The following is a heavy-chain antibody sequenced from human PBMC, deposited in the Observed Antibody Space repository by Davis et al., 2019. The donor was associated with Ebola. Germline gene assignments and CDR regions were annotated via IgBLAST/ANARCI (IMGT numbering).Heavy chain of an antibody. CDR3: GRGSAPPDY. V-gene: IGHV3-11*01. Sequence: PGGSLRLSCAASGFTFSDYYMSWIRRTPGKGLEWLSCIDSSGNIIFYGDSVKGRITVSRDNAKNFLYLHMNSLSAEDTAVYYCGRGSAPPDYWGQGTLVTVSS. CDR1: GFTFSDYY. J-gene: IGHJ4*02. D-gene: IGHD6-6*01. CDR2: IDSSGNII.